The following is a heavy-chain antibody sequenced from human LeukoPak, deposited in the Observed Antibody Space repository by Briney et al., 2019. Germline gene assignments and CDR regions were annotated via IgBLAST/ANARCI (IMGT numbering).Heavy chain of an antibody. Sequence: SETLSLTCTVSGGSIRSYYWSWIRQPPGKGLEWIGYIYYSGSTNYNPSLKSRVTISVDTSKNQFSLKLSSVTAADTAVYYCARVRAGYYGSGSYFSYYYMDVWGKGTPVTVSS. V-gene: IGHV4-59*01. CDR2: IYYSGST. D-gene: IGHD3-10*01. CDR1: GGSIRSYY. CDR3: ARVRAGYYGSGSYFSYYYMDV. J-gene: IGHJ6*03.